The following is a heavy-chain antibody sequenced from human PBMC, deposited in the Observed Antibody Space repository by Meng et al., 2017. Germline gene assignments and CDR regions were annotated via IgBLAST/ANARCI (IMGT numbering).Heavy chain of an antibody. V-gene: IGHV1-3*01. D-gene: IGHD2-15*01. CDR3: AGRRLEGPQRDC. J-gene: IGHJ4*02. CDR1: GYSFTSYA. Sequence: QVQLGQSGAGVEKPGASVYVSCKASGYSFTSYAMHWVRQGPGPGLEWMGWMNAGNGNTKYSQQFQGRVTTTWDTTANTAYIQLISPGSEAETVFYCAGRRLEGPQRDCWGQGTLVTVSS. CDR2: MNAGNGNT.